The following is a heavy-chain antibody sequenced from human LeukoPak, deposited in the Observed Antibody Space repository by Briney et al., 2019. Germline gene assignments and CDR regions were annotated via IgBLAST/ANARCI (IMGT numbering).Heavy chain of an antibody. J-gene: IGHJ4*02. Sequence: SETLSLTCSVSGGSITSGSLYWSWIRQPAGKRLEWIGRVSNNGNTNYNPSLKSRVTISVDTSKNQFFLTLTSVTAADTALYYCSKSAVAGPFAYWGQGSLVTVSS. V-gene: IGHV4-61*02. CDR3: SKSAVAGPFAY. D-gene: IGHD6-19*01. CDR2: VSNNGNT. CDR1: GGSITSGSLY.